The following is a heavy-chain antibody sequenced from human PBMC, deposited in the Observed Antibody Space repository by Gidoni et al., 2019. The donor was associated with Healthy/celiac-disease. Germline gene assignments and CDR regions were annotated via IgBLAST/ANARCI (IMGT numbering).Heavy chain of an antibody. CDR3: ARVPTVPATANDY. CDR2: INPNSGGT. V-gene: IGHV1-2*06. J-gene: IGHJ4*02. Sequence: QVQLVQSGAEVKKPGASVKVSCKASGYTFTGYYMHWVRQAPGQGLEWMGRINPNSGGTNDAQKFQGRVTMTRDTSISTAYMELSRLRSDDTAVYYWARVPTVPATANDYWGQGTLVTVSS. CDR1: GYTFTGYY. D-gene: IGHD2-2*01.